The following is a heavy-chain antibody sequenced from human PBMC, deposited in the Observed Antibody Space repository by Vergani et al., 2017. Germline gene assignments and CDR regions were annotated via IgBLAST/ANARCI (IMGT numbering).Heavy chain of an antibody. V-gene: IGHV3-7*01. CDR3: AREGYCSSRSCYAIGY. J-gene: IGHJ4*02. D-gene: IGHD2-2*01. CDR1: GFTFSNYW. CDR2: IKQDGSEK. Sequence: VQLVESGGGVVQPGGSLRLSCAASGFTFSNYWMSWVRQAPGKGLEWVANIKQDGSEKYYVDSVKGRFTISRDNAKKSLYLQMNSLRAEDTAVYYCAREGYCSSRSCYAIGYWGQGTLVTVSS.